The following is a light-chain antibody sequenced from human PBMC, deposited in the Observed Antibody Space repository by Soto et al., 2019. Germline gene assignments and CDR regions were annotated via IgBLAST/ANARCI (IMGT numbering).Light chain of an antibody. CDR2: DVS. J-gene: IGLJ1*01. CDR1: SSDVGGYDY. CDR3: SSYTCSISLWV. V-gene: IGLV2-14*01. Sequence: QSVLTQPASVSGSPGQSITISCTGTSSDVGGYDYVSWYQQHPGKAPKLMIYDVSNRPSGVSNRFSGSKSGNTASLTISGLQDEDEADYYCSSYTCSISLWVFGTGTKVTVL.